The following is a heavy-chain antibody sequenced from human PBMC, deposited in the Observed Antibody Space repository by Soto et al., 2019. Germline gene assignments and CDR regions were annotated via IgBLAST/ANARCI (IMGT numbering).Heavy chain of an antibody. CDR1: GGSISSGGYY. V-gene: IGHV4-31*03. Sequence: QVQLQESGPGLVKPSQTLSLTCTVSGGSISSGGYYWSWIRQHPGKGLEWIGYIYYSGSTYYNPPLKSRVTISVDTSKNQFSLKLSSVTGADTAVYYCAREGVAAADFDYWGQGTLVTVSS. CDR3: AREGVAAADFDY. CDR2: IYYSGST. J-gene: IGHJ4*02. D-gene: IGHD6-13*01.